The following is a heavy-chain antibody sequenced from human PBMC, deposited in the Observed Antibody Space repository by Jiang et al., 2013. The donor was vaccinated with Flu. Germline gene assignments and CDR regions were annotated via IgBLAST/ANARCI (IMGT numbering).Heavy chain of an antibody. CDR1: GGSITNYY. J-gene: IGHJ6*04. D-gene: IGHD2-21*02. CDR3: ARHSGDSPAYYYGLDV. V-gene: IGHV4-59*08. Sequence: GSGLVKPSETLSLICSVSGGSITNYYWSWVRQTPGKGLEWIEYISDGGSTNYNPSLKSRVTISVDTSKNQFSLKLTSVTAADTAVYFCARHSGDSPAYYYGLDVWGKGTTVTVSS. CDR2: ISDGGST.